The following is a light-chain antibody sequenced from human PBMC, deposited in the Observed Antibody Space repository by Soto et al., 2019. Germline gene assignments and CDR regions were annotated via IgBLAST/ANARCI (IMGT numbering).Light chain of an antibody. CDR1: QSVGNN. J-gene: IGKJ1*01. CDR3: LQHNNWPPWT. CDR2: SAS. Sequence: IVMTQSPATLSVSPGDAATLSCRASQSVGNNLAWYQQKPGQAPRLLIYSASTRATGIPARFSGSGSGTEFTFTVTSLQSDEFADYFCLQHNNWPPWTFGQGTKVDIK. V-gene: IGKV3-15*01.